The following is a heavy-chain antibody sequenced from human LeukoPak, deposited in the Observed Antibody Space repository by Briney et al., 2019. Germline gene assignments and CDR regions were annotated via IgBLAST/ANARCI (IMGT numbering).Heavy chain of an antibody. CDR1: GGSFSGYY. Sequence: SETLSLTCAVYGGSFSGYYWSWIRQPPGKGLEWIGEINHSGSTNYNPSLKSRVTISVDTSKNQFSLKLSSVTAADTAVYYCTRENGAFSPFGYWGQGTLVTVPS. J-gene: IGHJ4*02. CDR3: TRENGAFSPFGY. D-gene: IGHD2-8*01. CDR2: INHSGST. V-gene: IGHV4-34*01.